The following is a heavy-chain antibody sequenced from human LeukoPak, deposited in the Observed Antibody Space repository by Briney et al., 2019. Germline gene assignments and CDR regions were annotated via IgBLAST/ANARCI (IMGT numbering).Heavy chain of an antibody. V-gene: IGHV3-23*01. CDR2: VGGGGTNT. D-gene: IGHD3-22*01. Sequence: PGGSLRLSCAVSGFTFSDHAMNWVRQAPGKGLEWVSGVGGGGTNTDYAESVRGRFTISRDNPKNTLYLQMDGLRVEDTAIYYCAKDVRGYHRPIEHWGQRVLVTVSS. J-gene: IGHJ1*01. CDR3: AKDVRGYHRPIEH. CDR1: GFTFSDHA.